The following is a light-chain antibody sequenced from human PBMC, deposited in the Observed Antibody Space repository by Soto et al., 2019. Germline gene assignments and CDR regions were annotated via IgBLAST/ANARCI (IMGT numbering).Light chain of an antibody. J-gene: IGKJ1*01. Sequence: DIQMTQSPSALSASVGDRVTITCRASQSISSWLAWYQQKPGKAPRLLIYDGSHLERGVPSRFSDSGSGTEFTLTISDLQPDDLATYYCQQYNNFWTVGPGTKVEI. V-gene: IGKV1-5*01. CDR3: QQYNNFWT. CDR1: QSISSW. CDR2: DGS.